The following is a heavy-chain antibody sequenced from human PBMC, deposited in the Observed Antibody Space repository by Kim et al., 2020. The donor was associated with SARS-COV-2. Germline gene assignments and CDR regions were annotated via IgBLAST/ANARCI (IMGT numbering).Heavy chain of an antibody. Sequence: SETLSLTCAVYGGSFSGYYWSWIRQPPGKGLEWIGEINHSGSTNHNPSLKSRVTISIDTSKNQLSLKLSSVTAADTAVYYCARERGRRGYGGYDFSAGIRGYSYGFDYWGQGTLVTVSS. D-gene: IGHD5-12*01. CDR1: GGSFSGYY. V-gene: IGHV4-34*01. CDR3: ARERGRRGYGGYDFSAGIRGYSYGFDY. J-gene: IGHJ4*02. CDR2: INHSGST.